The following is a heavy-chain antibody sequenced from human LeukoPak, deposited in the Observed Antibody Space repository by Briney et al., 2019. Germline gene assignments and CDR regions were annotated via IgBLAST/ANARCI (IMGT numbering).Heavy chain of an antibody. CDR1: DGSISSSSYY. Sequence: SETLSLTCTVSDGSISSSSYYWGWIRQPPGKGLEWIGSIYYSGSTSYNPSLKSRVTISVGTSKNQFSLKLSSVTAADTAVYYCARDQVIYGSGHHGMDVWGQGTTVTVSS. CDR3: ARDQVIYGSGHHGMDV. D-gene: IGHD3-10*01. V-gene: IGHV4-39*07. J-gene: IGHJ6*02. CDR2: IYYSGST.